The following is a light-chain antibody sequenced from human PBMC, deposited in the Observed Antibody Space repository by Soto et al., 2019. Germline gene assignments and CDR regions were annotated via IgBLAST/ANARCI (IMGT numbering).Light chain of an antibody. V-gene: IGLV2-14*01. Sequence: QSALTQPASVSGSPGQSITISCTGTSSDVGGYDYVSWYQLPPGKAPKLMVFEVSNRPSGVSYRFSGSKSGNTASLTISALQAEDEADYFCSSYSISTAYLFGTGTKVTVL. CDR1: SSDVGGYDY. J-gene: IGLJ1*01. CDR3: SSYSISTAYL. CDR2: EVS.